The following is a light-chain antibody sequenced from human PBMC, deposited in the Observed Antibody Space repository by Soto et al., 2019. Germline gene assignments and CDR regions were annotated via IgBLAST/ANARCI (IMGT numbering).Light chain of an antibody. CDR3: QQYRSRPRP. V-gene: IGKV3-15*01. CDR2: GAS. J-gene: IGKJ1*01. Sequence: EIVLTQSPATLSVSPGERVVLSCRASQSVDISLAWYQQKPGQAPRLLIYGASTRATDMPGTFSGRGSGTEFTLTITSLRPEDFGVYYCQQYRSRPRPFGQGTKVDI. CDR1: QSVDIS.